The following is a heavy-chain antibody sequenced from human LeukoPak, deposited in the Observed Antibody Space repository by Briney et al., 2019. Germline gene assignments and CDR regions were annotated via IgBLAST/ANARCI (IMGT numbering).Heavy chain of an antibody. D-gene: IGHD6-13*01. CDR1: GFTFSSYG. CDR2: IWYDGSNK. CDR3: ARGSRAAGTLFFDY. V-gene: IGHV3-33*01. J-gene: IGHJ4*02. Sequence: GRSLRLSCAASGFTFSSYGMHWVRQAPGKGLEWVAVIWYDGSNKYYADSVKGRFTISRDNSKNTLYLQMNSLRAEDTAVYYCARGSRAAGTLFFDYWGQGTLVTVSS.